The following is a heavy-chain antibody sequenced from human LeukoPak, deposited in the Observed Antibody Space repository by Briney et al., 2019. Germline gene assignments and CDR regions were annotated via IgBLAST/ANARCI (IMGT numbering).Heavy chain of an antibody. D-gene: IGHD1/OR15-1a*01. CDR2: IYYSGST. CDR3: ARLLLAAGTLCFDY. CDR1: GGSISSSSYY. Sequence: SETLSLTCTVSGGSISSSSYYWGWIRQPPGKGLEWIGSIYYSGSTYYNPSLKSRVTISVDTSKNQFSLKLSSVTAADTAVYYCARLLLAAGTLCFDYWGQGTLVTVSS. V-gene: IGHV4-39*07. J-gene: IGHJ4*02.